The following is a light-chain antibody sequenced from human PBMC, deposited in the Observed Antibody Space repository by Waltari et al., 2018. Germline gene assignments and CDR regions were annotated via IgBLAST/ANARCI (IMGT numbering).Light chain of an antibody. V-gene: IGKV1-5*03. J-gene: IGKJ3*01. CDR1: QSISNW. Sequence: DIQMTQSPSTLSASLGDRVTITCRASQSISNWLAWYQQKPGKAPNLLIYQASSLECGVPSRFSGSGSRTEFTLTISGLQPGDFATYFCQQYNSYASFGPGTKVDIE. CDR2: QAS. CDR3: QQYNSYAS.